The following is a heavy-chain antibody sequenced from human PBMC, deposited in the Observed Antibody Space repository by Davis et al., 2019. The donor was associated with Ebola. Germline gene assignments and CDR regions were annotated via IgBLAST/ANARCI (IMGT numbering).Heavy chain of an antibody. CDR3: AQSIEMTPRGVYYYGMDV. CDR1: GFTFSSYG. D-gene: IGHD5-24*01. J-gene: IGHJ6*02. V-gene: IGHV3-30*18. Sequence: SLKISCAASGFTFSSYGMHWVRKAPGKGLAWVAVISNEGSNKYYADSVKGRFTISRDNSKNTLYLQMNSLRAEDTAVYYCAQSIEMTPRGVYYYGMDVWGHGTTVAVPS. CDR2: ISNEGSNK.